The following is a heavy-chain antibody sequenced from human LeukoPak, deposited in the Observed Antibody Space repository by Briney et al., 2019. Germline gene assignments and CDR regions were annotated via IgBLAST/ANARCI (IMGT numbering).Heavy chain of an antibody. V-gene: IGHV4-4*07. CDR2: IYTSGST. Sequence: SETLSLTCTVSGVSISSYYWSWIRQPAGKGLEWIGRIYTSGSTNYNPSLKSRVTMSVDTSKNQFSLKLSSVTAADTAVYYCARAMVRGVIMTYYYYMDVWGKGTTVTISS. CDR1: GVSISSYY. CDR3: ARAMVRGVIMTYYYYMDV. D-gene: IGHD3-10*01. J-gene: IGHJ6*03.